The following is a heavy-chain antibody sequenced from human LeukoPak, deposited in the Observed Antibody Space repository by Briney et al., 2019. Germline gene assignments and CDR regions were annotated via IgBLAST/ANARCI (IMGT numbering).Heavy chain of an antibody. CDR3: AKGKGGASFNYCFDY. V-gene: IGHV3-23*03. CDR1: GFGFGAYA. CDR2: IHNDAATT. Sequence: GASLRLSCAASGFGFGAYAMIWVRQAPGKGLEWVSLIHNDAATTYYADSVRGRFTVSRDNSKNTLYLEMNSLRAEDTAVYYCAKGKGGASFNYCFDYWGQGTPVSVSS. D-gene: IGHD1-26*01. J-gene: IGHJ4*02.